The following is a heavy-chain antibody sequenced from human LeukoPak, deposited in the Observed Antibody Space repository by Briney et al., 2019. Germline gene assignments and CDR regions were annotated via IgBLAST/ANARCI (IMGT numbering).Heavy chain of an antibody. Sequence: PGGSLRLSCAASGFTFSSYGMHWVRQAPGKGLEWVAVIWYDGSNKYYAYSVKGRFTISRDNSKNTLYLQMNSLRAEDTAVYYCARAWDYGDYVGCFDYWGQGTLVTVSS. V-gene: IGHV3-33*08. CDR2: IWYDGSNK. CDR1: GFTFSSYG. D-gene: IGHD4-17*01. J-gene: IGHJ4*02. CDR3: ARAWDYGDYVGCFDY.